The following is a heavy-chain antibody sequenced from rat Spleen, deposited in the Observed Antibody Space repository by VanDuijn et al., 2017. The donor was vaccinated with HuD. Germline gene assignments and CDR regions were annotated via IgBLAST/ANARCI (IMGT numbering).Heavy chain of an antibody. CDR2: ISPSGGST. D-gene: IGHD1-2*01. CDR1: GFTFSNYD. J-gene: IGHJ4*01. CDR3: ARPHSSLYVMDA. V-gene: IGHV5-25*01. Sequence: EVQLVESGGGLVQPGRSLKLSCAASGFTFSNYDMAWVRQAPTKGLEWVASISPSGGSTYYRDSVKGRFTVSRDNAKSTLYLQMDSLRSEDTATYYCARPHSSLYVMDAWGQGASVTVSS.